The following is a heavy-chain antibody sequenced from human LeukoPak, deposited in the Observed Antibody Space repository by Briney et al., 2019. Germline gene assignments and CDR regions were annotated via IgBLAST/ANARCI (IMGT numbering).Heavy chain of an antibody. D-gene: IGHD2-8*01. V-gene: IGHV4-39*01. CDR2: IYCSGST. CDR1: GGSISSSNYY. Sequence: SETLSLTCTVSGGSISSSNYYWGWIRQPLGKGLEWIANIYCSGSTYYNPSLKSRVTISVVTSKNQFSLKVNAVTAADTAVYYCAIPLNAGDVDAFYIWGQGTMVTVFS. J-gene: IGHJ3*02. CDR3: AIPLNAGDVDAFYI.